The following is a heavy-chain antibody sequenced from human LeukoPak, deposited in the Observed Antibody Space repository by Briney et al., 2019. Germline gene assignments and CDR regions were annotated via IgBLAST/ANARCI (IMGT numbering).Heavy chain of an antibody. CDR1: GFTFSSYG. V-gene: IGHV3-30*18. Sequence: PGRSLRLSCAASGFTFSSYGMHWVRQAPGKGLEWVAVISYDGSNKYYADSVKGRFTISRDNSKKTLYLQMNSLRAEDTAVYYCAKSPYRGYGYWGQGTLVTVSS. J-gene: IGHJ4*02. CDR2: ISYDGSNK. CDR3: AKSPYRGYGY. D-gene: IGHD5-18*01.